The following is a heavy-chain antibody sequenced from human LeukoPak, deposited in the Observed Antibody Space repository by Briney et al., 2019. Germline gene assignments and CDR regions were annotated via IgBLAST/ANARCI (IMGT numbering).Heavy chain of an antibody. J-gene: IGHJ6*02. CDR1: GYTFTSYG. CDR2: ISAYNGNT. D-gene: IGHD6-19*01. Sequence: GASVKVSCKASGYTFTSYGISWVRQAPGQGLEWMGWISAYNGNTNYAQKLQGRVTMTTDTSTSTAYMELRSLRSDDTAVYYCASMRPTGYSSGWPQPRSYGMDVWGQGTTVTVSS. V-gene: IGHV1-18*01. CDR3: ASMRPTGYSSGWPQPRSYGMDV.